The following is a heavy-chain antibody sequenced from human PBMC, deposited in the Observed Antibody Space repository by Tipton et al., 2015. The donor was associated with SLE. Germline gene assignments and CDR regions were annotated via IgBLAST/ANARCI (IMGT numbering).Heavy chain of an antibody. D-gene: IGHD2-2*01. CDR3: ARGYCSSTSCYGYFDY. Sequence: QLVQSGGGVVRPGGSLRLSCAASGFTFDDYGMSWVRQAPGKGLEWVSGINWNGGSTGYADSVKGRFTISRDNAKNSLYLQMNSLRAEDTALHYCARGYCSSTSCYGYFDYWGQGTRSPSPQ. V-gene: IGHV3-20*04. CDR2: INWNGGST. CDR1: GFTFDDYG. J-gene: IGHJ4*02.